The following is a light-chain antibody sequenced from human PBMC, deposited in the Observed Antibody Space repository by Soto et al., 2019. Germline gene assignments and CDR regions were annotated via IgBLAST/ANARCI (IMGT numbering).Light chain of an antibody. Sequence: DIQMTQSPSSLSASVGDRVTITCRASQGIRNDLGWYQQKPGKAPKFLIYGASTLESGVPSRFSGTGSGTDFTLTISSLQPEDFATYYCQQSFRTPQTFGQGAKADIK. J-gene: IGKJ1*01. V-gene: IGKV1-39*01. CDR2: GAS. CDR1: QGIRND. CDR3: QQSFRTPQT.